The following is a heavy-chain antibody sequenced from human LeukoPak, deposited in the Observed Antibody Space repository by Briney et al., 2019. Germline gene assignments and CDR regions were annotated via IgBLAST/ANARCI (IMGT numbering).Heavy chain of an antibody. J-gene: IGHJ4*02. D-gene: IGHD4-23*01. CDR3: ARDRSGGGNPRDYYFDY. CDR1: GGSISSISYY. V-gene: IGHV4-39*02. CDR2: MYHNGST. Sequence: PSETLSLTCTVSGGSISSISYYWGWIRQPPGKGLEWIGSMYHNGSTYYNPSLKSRVTISVDTSKNQFSLKLTSVTAADTAVYYCARDRSGGGNPRDYYFDYWGQGTLVTVSS.